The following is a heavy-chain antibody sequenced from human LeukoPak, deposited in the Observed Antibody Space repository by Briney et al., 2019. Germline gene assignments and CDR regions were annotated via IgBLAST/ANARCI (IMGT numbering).Heavy chain of an antibody. V-gene: IGHV3-73*01. Sequence: GSLRLSCAASGFTFSGSAIHWVRQSFGKGLEWIGHIDKEKNSYATASAYAVSVEGRFTVSRDDSKNMAFLQMSGLKTEDTGLYFCTRDSGTYNWLDPWGQGTLVTVSS. CDR3: TRDSGTYNWLDP. CDR1: GFTFSGSA. CDR2: IDKEKNSYATAS. D-gene: IGHD1-26*01. J-gene: IGHJ5*02.